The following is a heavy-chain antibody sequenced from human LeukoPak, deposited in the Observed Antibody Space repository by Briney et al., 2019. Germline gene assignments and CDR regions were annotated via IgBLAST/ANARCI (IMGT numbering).Heavy chain of an antibody. V-gene: IGHV4-39*01. Sequence: SETLSLTCTVSGGSVSSSSYYWGWIRQPPGKGLEWIGSIYYSGSTYYNPSLKSRVTISVDTSKNQFSLKLSSVTAADTAVYYCARRFDAAAGYTFDYWGQGTLVTVSS. J-gene: IGHJ4*02. CDR2: IYYSGST. CDR3: ARRFDAAAGYTFDY. CDR1: GGSVSSSSYY. D-gene: IGHD6-13*01.